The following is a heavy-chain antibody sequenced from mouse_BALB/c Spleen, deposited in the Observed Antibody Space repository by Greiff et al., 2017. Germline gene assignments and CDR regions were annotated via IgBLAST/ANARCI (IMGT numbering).Heavy chain of an antibody. CDR3: ARRRSYDGYYYAMDY. Sequence: QVTLKVSGPGILQPSQTLSLTCSFSGFSLSTSGMGVSWIRQPSGKGLEWLAHIYWDDDKRYNPSLKSRLTISKDTSRNQVFLKITSVDTADTATYYCARRRSYDGYYYAMDYWGQGTSVTVSS. CDR2: IYWDDDK. J-gene: IGHJ4*01. CDR1: GFSLSTSGMG. V-gene: IGHV8-12*01. D-gene: IGHD2-3*01.